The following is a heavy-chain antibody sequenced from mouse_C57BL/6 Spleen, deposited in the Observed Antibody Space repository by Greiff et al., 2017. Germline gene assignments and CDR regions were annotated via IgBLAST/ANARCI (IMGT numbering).Heavy chain of an antibody. CDR2: ISPGSGST. CDR3: ARSRIYYGYVFGY. CDR1: GYTFTSYW. J-gene: IGHJ2*01. D-gene: IGHD2-2*01. Sequence: QVQLQQPGAELVKPGASVKMSCKASGYTFTSYWITWVKQRPGQGLEWIGDISPGSGSTNYNEKFKSKATLTVDTSSSTAYMQLSSLTSEDSAVYYCARSRIYYGYVFGYWGQGTTLTVSS. V-gene: IGHV1-55*01.